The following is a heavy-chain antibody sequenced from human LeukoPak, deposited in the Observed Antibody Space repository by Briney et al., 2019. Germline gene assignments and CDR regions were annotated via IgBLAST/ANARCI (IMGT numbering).Heavy chain of an antibody. CDR3: ARVVGATSPIFDY. J-gene: IGHJ4*02. CDR1: GGSISSSSYY. Sequence: PSETLSLTCTVSGGSISSSSYYWSWIRQPPGKGLEWIGSIYYSGSTYYNPSLKSRVTISVDTSKNQFSLKLSSVTAADTAVYYCARVVGATSPIFDYWGQGTLVTVSS. CDR2: IYYSGST. V-gene: IGHV4-39*01. D-gene: IGHD1-26*01.